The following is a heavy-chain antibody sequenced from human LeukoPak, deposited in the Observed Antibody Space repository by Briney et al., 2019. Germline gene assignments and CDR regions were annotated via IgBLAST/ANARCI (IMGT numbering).Heavy chain of an antibody. CDR3: ARGADYDILTGLNFFDY. V-gene: IGHV1-18*01. D-gene: IGHD3-9*01. Sequence: ASVKVSCKASGYTFTSYGISWVRQAPGQGLEWMVWISRYNGNTNYAQKLQDRVTMTTDTSTSTAYMELRSLRSDDTAVYYCARGADYDILTGLNFFDYWGQGTLVTVSS. CDR1: GYTFTSYG. J-gene: IGHJ4*02. CDR2: ISRYNGNT.